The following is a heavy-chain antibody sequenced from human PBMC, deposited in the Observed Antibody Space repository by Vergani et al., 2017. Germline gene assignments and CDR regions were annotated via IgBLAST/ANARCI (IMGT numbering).Heavy chain of an antibody. Sequence: QVQLQESGPGLVKPSQTLSLTCTVSGGSISSGDYYWSWIRQPPGKGLEWIGYIYYSGSTYYNPSLKSRVTISVDTSKNQFSLKLSSVTAADTAVYYCARGSGEYCSSTSCFMEDYWGQGTLVTVSS. CDR2: IYYSGST. V-gene: IGHV4-30-4*08. CDR3: ARGSGEYCSSTSCFMEDY. CDR1: GGSISSGDYY. J-gene: IGHJ4*02. D-gene: IGHD2-2*01.